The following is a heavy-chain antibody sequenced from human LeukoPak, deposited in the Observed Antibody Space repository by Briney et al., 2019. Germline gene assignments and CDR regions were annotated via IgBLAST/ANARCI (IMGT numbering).Heavy chain of an antibody. CDR2: INPNSGGT. J-gene: IGHJ4*02. D-gene: IGHD2-15*01. CDR3: ARERGRSIDY. Sequence: GASVKPSCKASGCTFTGYYMHWGRQAPGQGLEWMGWINPNSGGTNYAQKFQGRVTMTRDTSISTAYMKLSRLRSGDTAVYYCARERGRSIDYWGQGTLVTVSS. CDR1: GCTFTGYY. V-gene: IGHV1-2*02.